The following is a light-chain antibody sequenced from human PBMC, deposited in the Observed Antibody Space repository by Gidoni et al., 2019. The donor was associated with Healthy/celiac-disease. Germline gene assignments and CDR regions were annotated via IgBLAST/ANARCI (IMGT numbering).Light chain of an antibody. CDR2: GAS. CDR1: QSVSSSS. Sequence: EIVLTQSPGTLSLSPGERATLSCRASQSVSSSSLAWYQQKPGQAPRLLIYGASSGSGTDFTLTISRLEPEDFAVYDCQQYGSSPTLTFGGGTKVEIK. CDR3: QQYGSSPTLT. V-gene: IGKV3-20*01. J-gene: IGKJ4*01.